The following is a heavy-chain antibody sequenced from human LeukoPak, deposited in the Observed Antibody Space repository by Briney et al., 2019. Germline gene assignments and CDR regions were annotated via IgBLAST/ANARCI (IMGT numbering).Heavy chain of an antibody. Sequence: SETLSLTCTVSGGSTSSYYWSWIRQPPGKGLEWIGYIYYSGSTNYNPSLKSRVTISVDTSKDQFSLKLSSVTAADTAVYYCARVYGSGSYSTLYGMDVWGQGTTVTVSS. D-gene: IGHD3-10*01. V-gene: IGHV4-59*01. CDR1: GGSTSSYY. J-gene: IGHJ6*02. CDR3: ARVYGSGSYSTLYGMDV. CDR2: IYYSGST.